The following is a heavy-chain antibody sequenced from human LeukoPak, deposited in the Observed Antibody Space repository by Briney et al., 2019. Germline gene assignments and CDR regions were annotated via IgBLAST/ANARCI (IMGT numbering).Heavy chain of an antibody. Sequence: GGSLRLSGAASGFTFSSYSMNWVRQAPGKGLEWVSSITSSSSYIYYADSVKGRFTISRDNAKNSLYLQMNSLRAEDTAVYYCARPHSGGYYLDYWGQGTLVTVSS. J-gene: IGHJ4*02. CDR1: GFTFSSYS. CDR3: ARPHSGGYYLDY. D-gene: IGHD3-22*01. CDR2: ITSSSSYI. V-gene: IGHV3-21*01.